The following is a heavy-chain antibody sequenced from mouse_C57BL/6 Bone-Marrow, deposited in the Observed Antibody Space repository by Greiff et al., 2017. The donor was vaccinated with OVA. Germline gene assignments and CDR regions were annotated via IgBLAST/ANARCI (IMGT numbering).Heavy chain of an antibody. Sequence: VQLQQSGAELVRPGASVKLSCTASGFNIKDDYMHWVKQRPEQGLEWIGWIDPENGDTEYASKFQGKATITEDTSSNTAYLQLSSLTSEDTAVYYCTTFGNYDSMDYWGQGTSVTVSS. CDR2: IDPENGDT. J-gene: IGHJ4*01. CDR3: TTFGNYDSMDY. CDR1: GFNIKDDY. V-gene: IGHV14-4*01. D-gene: IGHD2-1*01.